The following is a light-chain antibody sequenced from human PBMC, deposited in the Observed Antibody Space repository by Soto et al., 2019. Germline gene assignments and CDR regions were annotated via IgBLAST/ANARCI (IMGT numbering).Light chain of an antibody. Sequence: QSVLTQPPSASGSPGQSVTISCTGTSSDVGGYNYVSWYQQHPGKAPKLMIYEVSKRPSGVPDRFSGSKSGNTASLTVSGLQAEDEADYYCSSYAVSNKKVLGTGTKVTVL. CDR1: SSDVGGYNY. J-gene: IGLJ1*01. CDR2: EVS. V-gene: IGLV2-8*01. CDR3: SSYAVSNKKV.